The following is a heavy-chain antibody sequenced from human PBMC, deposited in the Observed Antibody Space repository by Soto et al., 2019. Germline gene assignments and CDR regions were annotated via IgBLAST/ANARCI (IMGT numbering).Heavy chain of an antibody. J-gene: IGHJ4*02. Sequence: EVQLVESGGGLVQPGGSLRLSCAASGFTFGNYWMHWVRQAPGKGLEWVSRMNSDGSTTDYADSVKGRFTVSRDNAKNTLYLQMNCLRAEDTAVYYCATAEVDYWGPGTLVTVSS. CDR2: MNSDGSTT. V-gene: IGHV3-74*01. CDR3: ATAEVDY. CDR1: GFTFGNYW.